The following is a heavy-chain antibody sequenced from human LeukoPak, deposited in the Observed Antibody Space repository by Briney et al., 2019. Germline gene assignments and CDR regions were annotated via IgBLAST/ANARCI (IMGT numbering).Heavy chain of an antibody. D-gene: IGHD3-9*01. J-gene: IGHJ4*02. CDR3: ARARNEILAGYYSFDY. CDR2: TYYSGTTNSGST. V-gene: IGHV4-59*12. Sequence: SETLSLTCTVSGGSIRSDYWSWIRQPPGKGLEWTGYTYYSGTTNSGSTTYNPSLKTRVTISVDTSKSQFSLKWSSVTAADTAMYYCARARNEILAGYYSFDYWGQGILVTVSS. CDR1: GGSIRSDY.